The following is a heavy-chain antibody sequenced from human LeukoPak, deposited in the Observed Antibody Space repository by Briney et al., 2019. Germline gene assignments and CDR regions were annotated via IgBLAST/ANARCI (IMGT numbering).Heavy chain of an antibody. D-gene: IGHD1-1*01. V-gene: IGHV3-7*05. CDR1: GFTFSNYW. Sequence: SGGSLRLSCAASGFTFSNYWMSWVRQASGKGLEWVANIKYDGSEKYYVDSMKGRFTISRDNAKNSLYLQMNSLRPEDTAVYYCARGGWKPVDYWGQGTLVTVSS. J-gene: IGHJ4*02. CDR3: ARGGWKPVDY. CDR2: IKYDGSEK.